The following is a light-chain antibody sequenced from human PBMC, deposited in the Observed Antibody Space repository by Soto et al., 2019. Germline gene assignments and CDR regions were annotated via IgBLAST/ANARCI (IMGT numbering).Light chain of an antibody. V-gene: IGKV3-15*01. Sequence: IRLKQSPSTLSSSPGERATLSCMASQSVSINLAWSQKKPGQAPRLLFYGASTRATGIPARFSGSGSGTELTLTISSLQPEDFAVYYCQQYKNWPPITVGQGTRLEI. CDR3: QQYKNWPPIT. CDR2: GAS. J-gene: IGKJ5*01. CDR1: QSVSIN.